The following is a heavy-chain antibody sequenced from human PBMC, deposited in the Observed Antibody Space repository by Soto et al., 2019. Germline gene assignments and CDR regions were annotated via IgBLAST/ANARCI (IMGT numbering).Heavy chain of an antibody. CDR3: AREPRGRAYYYDSSGEIRAFDI. CDR1: GGSISTYY. J-gene: IGHJ3*02. CDR2: IDTSGNT. D-gene: IGHD3-22*01. V-gene: IGHV4-4*07. Sequence: PSETLSLTCTVSGGSISTYYWSWIRQPAGKGLEWIGRIDTSGNTNYNPSLKSRITMSVDTSKKQFSLKLSSVTAADTAVYYCAREPRGRAYYYDSSGEIRAFDIWGQGTMVTVSS.